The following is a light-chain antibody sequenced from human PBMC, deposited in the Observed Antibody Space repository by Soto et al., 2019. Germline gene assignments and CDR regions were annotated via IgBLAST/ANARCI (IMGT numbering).Light chain of an antibody. CDR1: QSVGSS. J-gene: IGKJ5*01. CDR3: QQRSNWIT. CDR2: DAS. V-gene: IGKV3-11*01. Sequence: VLTQSPATLSLFPGERATLSCRASQSVGSSLAWYQHKPGQAPRLLLYDASNRAAGIPARFSGSGSGTDFTITISSLEPEDFAVYYCQQRSNWITFGQGTRLEIE.